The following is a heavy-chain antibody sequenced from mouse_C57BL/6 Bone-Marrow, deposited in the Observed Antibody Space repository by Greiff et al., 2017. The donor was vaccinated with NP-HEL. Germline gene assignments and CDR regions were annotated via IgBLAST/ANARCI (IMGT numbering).Heavy chain of an antibody. CDR3: ALYYYGSRAY. CDR1: GYTFTDYN. J-gene: IGHJ3*01. CDR2: INPNNGGT. D-gene: IGHD1-1*01. V-gene: IGHV1-18*01. Sequence: EVQLQQSGPELVKPGASVKIPCKASGYTFTDYNMDWVKQSHGQSLEWIGDINPNNGGTIYNQKFKGKATLTVDKSSSTAYMELRSLTSEDTAGYYCALYYYGSRAYWGQGTLVTVSA.